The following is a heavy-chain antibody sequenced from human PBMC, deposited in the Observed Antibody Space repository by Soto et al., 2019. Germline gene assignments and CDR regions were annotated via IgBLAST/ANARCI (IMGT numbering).Heavy chain of an antibody. CDR2: ISWNSGSI. CDR3: AKATRYCSSTSCYADFDY. D-gene: IGHD2-2*01. V-gene: IGHV3-9*01. Sequence: DVQLVESGGGLVQPGRSLRLSCAAAGFTFDDYAMHWVRQAPGKGLEWVSGISWNSGSIGYADSVKGRCTISRDNAKNSLYLQMNSLRAEDTALYYCAKATRYCSSTSCYADFDYWGQGTLVTVSS. J-gene: IGHJ4*02. CDR1: GFTFDDYA.